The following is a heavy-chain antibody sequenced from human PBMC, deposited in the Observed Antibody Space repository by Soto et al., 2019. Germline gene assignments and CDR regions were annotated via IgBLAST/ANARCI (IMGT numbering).Heavy chain of an antibody. J-gene: IGHJ6*02. D-gene: IGHD2-8*01. CDR3: ARVPVLMVYAIYVRGMDV. Sequence: GGSLRLSCAASGFTFSSYWMSWVRQAPGKGLEWVANIKQYGSEKYYVDSVKGRFTISRDNAKNSLYLQMNSLRAEDTAVYYRARVPVLMVYAIYVRGMDVWGQGTTVTVSS. CDR1: GFTFSSYW. V-gene: IGHV3-7*05. CDR2: IKQYGSEK.